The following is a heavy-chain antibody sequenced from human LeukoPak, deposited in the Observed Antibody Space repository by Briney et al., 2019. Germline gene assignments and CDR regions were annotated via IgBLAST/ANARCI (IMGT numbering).Heavy chain of an antibody. CDR2: ISYSGST. V-gene: IGHV4-59*08. J-gene: IGHJ4*02. Sequence: SETLSLTCTVSGGSISTYYWTWIRQPPGKGLEWIGSISYSGSTNNSPSLEGRVTMSVDTSKNQFSLKLSYVTAADTAVYFCARQESSYGSGSYFDYWGQGIPVTVSS. D-gene: IGHD3-10*01. CDR3: ARQESSYGSGSYFDY. CDR1: GGSISTYY.